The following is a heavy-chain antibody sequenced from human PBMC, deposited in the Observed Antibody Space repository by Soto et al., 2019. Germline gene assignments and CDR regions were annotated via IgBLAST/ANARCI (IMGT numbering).Heavy chain of an antibody. CDR2: IYHSGST. Sequence: PSETLSLTCAVSGGSISSGGYSWSWIRQPPGKGPEWIGYIYHSGSTYYNPSLKSRVTISVDRSKNQFSLKLSSVTAADTAVYYCARAGLRRYYFDYWGQGTLVTVSS. V-gene: IGHV4-30-2*01. CDR3: ARAGLRRYYFDY. CDR1: GGSISSGGYS. D-gene: IGHD3-16*02. J-gene: IGHJ4*02.